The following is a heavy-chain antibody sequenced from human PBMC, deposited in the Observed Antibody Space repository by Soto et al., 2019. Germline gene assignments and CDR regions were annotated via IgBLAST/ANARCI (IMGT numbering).Heavy chain of an antibody. Sequence: SETLSLTCTVSGGSISSYYWSWIRQPPGKGLEWIGYIYYSGSTNYNPSLKSRVTISVDTSKNQFSLKLSSVTAADTAVYYCARVGYGDYGYYFDYWGRGTLVTVSS. CDR1: GGSISSYY. D-gene: IGHD4-17*01. CDR3: ARVGYGDYGYYFDY. CDR2: IYYSGST. J-gene: IGHJ4*02. V-gene: IGHV4-59*01.